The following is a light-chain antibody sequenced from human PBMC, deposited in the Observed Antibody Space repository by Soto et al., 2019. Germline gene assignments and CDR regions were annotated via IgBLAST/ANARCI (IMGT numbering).Light chain of an antibody. Sequence: QSALTQPPSVSGSPGQSVTISCTGTSSDVGSSNGVSWYQQPPGTAPKLMIYDVSNRPSGVPDRCSGSKAGNTASLTISGIQAEDDADYYCSSYTSSSTYVFGTGTKLTVL. CDR2: DVS. CDR1: SSDVGSSNG. CDR3: SSYTSSSTYV. J-gene: IGLJ1*01. V-gene: IGLV2-18*02.